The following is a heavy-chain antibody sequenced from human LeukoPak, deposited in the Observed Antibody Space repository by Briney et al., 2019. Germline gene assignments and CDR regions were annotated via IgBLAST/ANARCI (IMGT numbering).Heavy chain of an antibody. Sequence: GGSLRLSCAASGFTFNSHAMTWVRQAPGKSLEWVSTISGSGGSTYYADSAKGRFTISRDNSKNTLYLQMNSLRAEDTAVYYCAKDRAPYRLFDYWGQGALVTVSS. CDR3: AKDRAPYRLFDY. V-gene: IGHV3-23*01. J-gene: IGHJ4*02. D-gene: IGHD4-11*01. CDR1: GFTFNSHA. CDR2: ISGSGGST.